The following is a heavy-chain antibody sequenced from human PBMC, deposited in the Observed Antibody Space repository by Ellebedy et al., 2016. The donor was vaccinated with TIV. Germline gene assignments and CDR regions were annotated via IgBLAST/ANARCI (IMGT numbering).Heavy chain of an antibody. CDR2: INPISSHM. D-gene: IGHD2-2*01. CDR3: ARAPPANDPFDH. J-gene: IGHJ4*02. V-gene: IGHV3-21*01. CDR1: GFTFSTFT. Sequence: GESLKISXAASGFTFSTFTMNWVRQAPGKGLEWVSSINPISSHMFYADSVRGRFTISRDNAKNSLYLQMNSLRAEDTAVYYCARAPPANDPFDHWGQGTLVTVSS.